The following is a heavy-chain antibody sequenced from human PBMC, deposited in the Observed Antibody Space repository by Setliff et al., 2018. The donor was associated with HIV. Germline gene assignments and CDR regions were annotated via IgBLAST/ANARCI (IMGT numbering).Heavy chain of an antibody. CDR1: GFSVSNYY. D-gene: IGHD2-2*01. CDR2: IYSDGTT. V-gene: IGHV3-66*02. CDR3: ARLRLFSSALDY. J-gene: IGHJ4*02. Sequence: GGSLRLSCAASGFSVSNYYMAWVRQAPGKGLEWVSTIYSDGTTYHADSVRGRFTLSRDNSKNTLFLQMNSLRPEDTAVFYCARLRLFSSALDYWGQGTLVTVSS.